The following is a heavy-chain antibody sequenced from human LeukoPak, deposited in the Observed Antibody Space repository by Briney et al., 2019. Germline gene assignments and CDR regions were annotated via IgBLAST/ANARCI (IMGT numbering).Heavy chain of an antibody. D-gene: IGHD6-13*01. V-gene: IGHV6-1*01. CDR1: GDSVSSNSAA. CDR2: TYYRSKWYN. Sequence: SQALSLTCAISGDSVSSNSAAWNWIRQSPSRGLEWLGRTYYRSKWYNDYAVSVKSRITINPDTSKNQFSLQLNSVTPEDTAVYYCARGSWYRSREKAHNWFDPWGQGTLVTVSS. J-gene: IGHJ5*02. CDR3: ARGSWYRSREKAHNWFDP.